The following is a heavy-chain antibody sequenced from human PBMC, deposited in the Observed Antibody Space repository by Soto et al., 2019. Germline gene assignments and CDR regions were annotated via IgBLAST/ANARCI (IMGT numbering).Heavy chain of an antibody. Sequence: ASVKVSCKTSGYTFTSYGTSWVRQVPGQGLEWMGWISAYSGNINYAQKFQDRVTMTTDTSTSTAYMELRSLRSDDTAVYYCARDCSGATCSFNYWGQGTLVTVS. CDR2: ISAYSGNI. V-gene: IGHV1-18*01. J-gene: IGHJ4*02. D-gene: IGHD2-15*01. CDR3: ARDCSGATCSFNY. CDR1: GYTFTSYG.